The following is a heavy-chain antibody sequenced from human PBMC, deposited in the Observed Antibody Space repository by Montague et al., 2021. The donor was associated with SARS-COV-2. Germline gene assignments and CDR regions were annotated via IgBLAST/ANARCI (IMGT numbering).Heavy chain of an antibody. CDR3: ARGARQGYGFRLGSFDY. V-gene: IGHV4-34*01. D-gene: IGHD3-10*01. J-gene: IGHJ4*02. CDR2: IYHSGST. CDR1: GGSFSGSY. Sequence: SETLSLTCAVYGGSFSGSYWNWIRQPPGKGLEWIGDIYHSGSTKYNPSLKSRVTMSVDTSKNQFSLKLSSVTAADTAVYYCARGARQGYGFRLGSFDYWGQGTLGTVSS.